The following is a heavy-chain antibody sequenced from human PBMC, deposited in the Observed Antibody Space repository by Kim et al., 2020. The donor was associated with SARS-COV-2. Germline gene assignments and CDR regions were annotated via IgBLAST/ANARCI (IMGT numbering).Heavy chain of an antibody. CDR2: IKSKTDGGTT. V-gene: IGHV3-15*01. D-gene: IGHD3-10*01. CDR1: GFTFSNAW. CDR3: TTERPMVRGDNWFDP. Sequence: GGSLRLSCAASGFTFSNAWMSWVRQAPGKGLEWVGRIKSKTDGGTTDYAAPVKGRFTISRDDSKNTLYLRMISLKTEDTAVYYCTTERPMVRGDNWFDPWGQGTLVTVSS. J-gene: IGHJ5*02.